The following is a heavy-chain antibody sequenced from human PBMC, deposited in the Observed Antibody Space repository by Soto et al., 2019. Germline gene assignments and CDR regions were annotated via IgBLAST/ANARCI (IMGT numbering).Heavy chain of an antibody. J-gene: IGHJ4*02. CDR2: ISSSSSTI. V-gene: IGHV3-48*01. CDR1: GFTFSSYS. Sequence: GGSLRLSCAASGFTFSSYSMNWVRQAPGKGLEWVSYISSSSSTIYYADSVKGRFTISRDNAKNSLYLQMNSLRAEDTAVYYCARGLETGTTYYWGQGTLVTVS. CDR3: ARGLETGTTYY. D-gene: IGHD1-1*01.